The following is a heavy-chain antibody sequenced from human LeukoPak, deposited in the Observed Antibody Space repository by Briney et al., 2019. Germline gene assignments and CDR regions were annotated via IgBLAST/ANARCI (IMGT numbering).Heavy chain of an antibody. CDR3: ARTGNTMVWGVIDY. V-gene: IGHV4-34*01. CDR1: GGSFSGYY. CDR2: INHSGST. D-gene: IGHD3-10*01. J-gene: IGHJ4*02. Sequence: SETLSLTCAVYGGSFSGYYWSWIRQPPGKGLEWIGEINHSGSTNYNPSLKSRVTISVDTSKNQFSLKLSSVTAADTAVYYCARTGNTMVWGVIDYWGQGTLVTVSS.